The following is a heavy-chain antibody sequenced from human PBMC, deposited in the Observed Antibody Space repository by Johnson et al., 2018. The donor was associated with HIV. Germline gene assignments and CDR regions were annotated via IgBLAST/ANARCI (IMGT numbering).Heavy chain of an antibody. Sequence: QVQLVESGGGVVQPGRSLRLSCAASGFTFSSYAMHWVRQAPGKGLEWVAVISYDGSNKYYADSVKGRFTISRDNSKNTLYLQMNSLRAEDTAVYYCAKDRWELFWGGGEASHDAFDIWGQGTMVTVSS. V-gene: IGHV3-30-3*01. J-gene: IGHJ3*02. D-gene: IGHD1-26*01. CDR3: AKDRWELFWGGGEASHDAFDI. CDR1: GFTFSSYA. CDR2: ISYDGSNK.